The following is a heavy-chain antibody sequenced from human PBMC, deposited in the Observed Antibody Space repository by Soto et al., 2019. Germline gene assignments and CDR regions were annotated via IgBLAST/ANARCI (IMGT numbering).Heavy chain of an antibody. D-gene: IGHD1-26*01. CDR1: GYTFTSYG. CDR2: ISAYNGNT. CDR3: ARADSGSYYGSFDI. Sequence: ASVKVSCKASGYTFTSYGISWVRQAPGKGLEWMGWISAYNGNTNYAQKLQGRVTMTTDTSTSTAYMELRSLRSDDTAVYYCARADSGSYYGSFDIWGQGTMVTVSS. J-gene: IGHJ3*02. V-gene: IGHV1-18*01.